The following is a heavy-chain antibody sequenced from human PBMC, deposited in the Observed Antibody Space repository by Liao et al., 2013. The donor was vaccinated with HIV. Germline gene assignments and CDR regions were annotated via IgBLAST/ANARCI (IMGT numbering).Heavy chain of an antibody. CDR2: IYYSGST. CDR1: GGSISSSSYY. CDR3: ARGLRFLEWLFQGSHYMDV. D-gene: IGHD3-3*01. V-gene: IGHV4-39*07. Sequence: QLQLQESGPGLVTPSETLSLTCSVSGGSISSSSYYWGWIRQPPGKGLEWIGSIYYSGSTYYTPSLKSRVTISVDTSKNQFSLKLTSVTAADTAIYYCARGLRFLEWLFQGSHYMDVWGKGTTVTVSS. J-gene: IGHJ6*03.